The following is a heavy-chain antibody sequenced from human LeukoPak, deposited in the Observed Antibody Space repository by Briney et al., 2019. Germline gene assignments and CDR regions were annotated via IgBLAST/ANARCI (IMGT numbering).Heavy chain of an antibody. CDR2: IYYSGST. Sequence: SETLSLTCTVSGGSISSSSYYWGWIRQPPGKGLEWIGSIYYSGSTYYNPSLKSRVTISVDTSKNQFSLKLSSVTAADTAVYYCARAAPTTIARRDGYNIFDYWGQGTLVTVSS. D-gene: IGHD5-24*01. J-gene: IGHJ4*02. V-gene: IGHV4-39*07. CDR3: ARAAPTTIARRDGYNIFDY. CDR1: GGSISSSSYY.